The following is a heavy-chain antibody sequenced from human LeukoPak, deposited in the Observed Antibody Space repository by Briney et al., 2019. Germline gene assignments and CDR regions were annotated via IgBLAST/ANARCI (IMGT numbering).Heavy chain of an antibody. V-gene: IGHV3-43*02. CDR3: AKDDRRGYCSGGSCTGAHGYYMDV. CDR2: IRGDGGST. CDR1: GFTFDGYA. J-gene: IGHJ6*03. D-gene: IGHD2-15*01. Sequence: GGSLRLSCAASGFTFDGYAMHWVRQAPGKGLEWVSLIRGDGGSTYYADSVKGRFTISRDNSKNSLYLQMNSLRTEDTALYYCAKDDRRGYCSGGSCTGAHGYYMDVWGKGTTVTVSS.